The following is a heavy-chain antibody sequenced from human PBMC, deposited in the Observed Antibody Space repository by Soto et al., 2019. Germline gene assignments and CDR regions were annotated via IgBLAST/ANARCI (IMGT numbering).Heavy chain of an antibody. V-gene: IGHV3-15*07. D-gene: IGHD6-19*01. CDR3: ARDYGRIAVAGTCDY. J-gene: IGHJ4*02. Sequence: GGALRLSCAASGFTFYNAWMNWVRQAPGKGLEWVGRIKSKTDGGTTDYAAPVKGRFAISRDDSKNTLYLQMNSLKTEDTAVYYCARDYGRIAVAGTCDYWGQGT. CDR1: GFTFYNAW. CDR2: IKSKTDGGTT.